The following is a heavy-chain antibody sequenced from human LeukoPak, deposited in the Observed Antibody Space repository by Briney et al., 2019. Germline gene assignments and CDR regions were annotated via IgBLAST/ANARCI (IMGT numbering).Heavy chain of an antibody. CDR3: VREHYNYYMDV. J-gene: IGHJ6*03. CDR1: GFTFDDYG. Sequence: GGSLRLSCAASGFTFDDYGMSWVRQAPGKGPEWVSGNADSVKGRFTISRDNGKNSLYLQMNSLRAEDTALYYCVREHYNYYMDVWGKGTTVTVSS. V-gene: IGHV3-20*04.